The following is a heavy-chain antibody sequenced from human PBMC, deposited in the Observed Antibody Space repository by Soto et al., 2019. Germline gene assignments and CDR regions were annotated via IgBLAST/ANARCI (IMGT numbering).Heavy chain of an antibody. V-gene: IGHV1-18*01. CDR3: ATAPYLGDQQY. CDR1: GYTFTTYG. Sequence: QVQLVQSGGEVKKPGASVKVSCKTSGYTFTTYGISWVRQAPGQGLEWVGWISAYSGKTHYAQKFQGKGTMTTDTSTNPAYLELRSLRSDGPAVYYCATAPYLGDQQYWGQGTLVTVSS. D-gene: IGHD3-16*01. J-gene: IGHJ4*02. CDR2: ISAYSGKT.